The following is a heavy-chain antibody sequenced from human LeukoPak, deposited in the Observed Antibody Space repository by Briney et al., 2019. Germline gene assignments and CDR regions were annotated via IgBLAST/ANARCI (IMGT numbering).Heavy chain of an antibody. CDR2: INYSGST. Sequence: SQTLSLTCTVSGGSISSGDYYWSWIRQPPGKGLEWIGYINYSGSTYYNPSLKSRVTISVDTSKNQFSLKLSSVTAADTAVYYCARHAYYDFWSGYYLYYFDYWGQGTLVTVSS. CDR3: ARHAYYDFWSGYYLYYFDY. D-gene: IGHD3-3*01. V-gene: IGHV4-30-4*08. CDR1: GGSISSGDYY. J-gene: IGHJ4*02.